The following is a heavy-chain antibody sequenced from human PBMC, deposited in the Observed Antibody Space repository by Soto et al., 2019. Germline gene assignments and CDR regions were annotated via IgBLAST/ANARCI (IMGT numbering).Heavy chain of an antibody. D-gene: IGHD2-21*02. CDR1: GASITSGGFY. Sequence: QVQLQESGPGLVKPSQTLSLTYTVSGASITSGGFYWTWLRQHPGNGLEWIGCIFYRGSTYYNPSLKSRVTISEDTSKNQFPLKLTSVTAADTALYYCASPVYGGNSLALLYWGQGTLVTVSS. J-gene: IGHJ4*02. CDR3: ASPVYGGNSLALLY. V-gene: IGHV4-31*03. CDR2: IFYRGST.